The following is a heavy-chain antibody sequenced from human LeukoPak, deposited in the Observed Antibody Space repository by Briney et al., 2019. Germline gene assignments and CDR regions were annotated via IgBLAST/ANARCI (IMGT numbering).Heavy chain of an antibody. Sequence: PGGSLRLSCAASGFTFSSYAMTWVRQAPGKGLEWVSAISDSGRSTYYADSVKGRFTISRDISKSTLYLQMNSLRAEDTALYSCAKGQKWELLLDFWGQGTLVTVSS. D-gene: IGHD1-26*01. J-gene: IGHJ4*02. V-gene: IGHV3-23*01. CDR2: ISDSGRST. CDR3: AKGQKWELLLDF. CDR1: GFTFSSYA.